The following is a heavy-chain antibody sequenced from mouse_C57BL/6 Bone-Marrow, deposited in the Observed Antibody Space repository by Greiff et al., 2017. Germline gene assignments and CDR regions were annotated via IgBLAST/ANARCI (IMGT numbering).Heavy chain of an antibody. CDR2: IDPNSGGT. CDR1: GYTFTSYW. J-gene: IGHJ3*01. Sequence: QVQLQQPGAELVKPGASVKLSCKASGYTFTSYWMHWVKQRPGRGLEWIGRIDPNSGGTKYNEKFKNKATLTVDKPSSTAYMQLSSLTSEDSAVYYCAKDYYGSSPAWFADWGQGTLVTVSA. V-gene: IGHV1-72*01. CDR3: AKDYYGSSPAWFAD. D-gene: IGHD1-1*01.